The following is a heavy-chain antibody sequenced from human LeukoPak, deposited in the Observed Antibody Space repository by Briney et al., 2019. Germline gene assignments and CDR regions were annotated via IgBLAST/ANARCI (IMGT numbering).Heavy chain of an antibody. CDR3: ARADFIAAAGTVDY. CDR2: ISAYNGNT. Sequence: ASVKVSCKASGYTFSSYGISRVRQAPGQGLEWMGWISAYNGNTNYAQKLQGRVTMTTDTSTSTAYMELRSLRSDDTAVYYCARADFIAAAGTVDYWGQGTLVTVSS. V-gene: IGHV1-18*01. J-gene: IGHJ4*02. CDR1: GYTFSSYG. D-gene: IGHD6-13*01.